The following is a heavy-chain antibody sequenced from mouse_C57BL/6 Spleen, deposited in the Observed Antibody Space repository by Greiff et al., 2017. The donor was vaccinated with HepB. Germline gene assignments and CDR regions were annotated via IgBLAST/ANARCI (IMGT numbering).Heavy chain of an antibody. CDR2: IDPSDSET. J-gene: IGHJ4*01. CDR3: AREDYGSLYAMDY. D-gene: IGHD1-1*01. Sequence: VQLQQPGAELVRPGSSVKLSCKASGYTFTSYWMHWVKQRPIQGLEWIGNIDPSDSETHYNQKFKDKATLTVDKSSSTAYMQLSSLTSEDSAVYYCAREDYGSLYAMDYWGQGASVTVSS. CDR1: GYTFTSYW. V-gene: IGHV1-52*01.